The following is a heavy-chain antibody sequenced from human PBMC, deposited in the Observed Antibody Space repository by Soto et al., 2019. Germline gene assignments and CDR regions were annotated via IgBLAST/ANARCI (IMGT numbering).Heavy chain of an antibody. Sequence: GVSLRLSCAASGFTFSSYGMHWVRQAPGKGLEWVAVISYDGSNKYYADSVKGRFTISRDNSKNTLYLQMNSLRAEDTAVYYCAKDWGDDYDSSPFDYWGQGALVTVSS. D-gene: IGHD3-22*01. J-gene: IGHJ4*02. CDR3: AKDWGDDYDSSPFDY. CDR2: ISYDGSNK. V-gene: IGHV3-30*18. CDR1: GFTFSSYG.